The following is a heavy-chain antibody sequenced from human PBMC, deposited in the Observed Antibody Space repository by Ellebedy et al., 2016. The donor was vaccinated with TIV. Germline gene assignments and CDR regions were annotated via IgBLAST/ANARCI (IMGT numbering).Heavy chain of an antibody. J-gene: IGHJ4*02. Sequence: AASVTVSCKASGYTFSSNYLHWVRQAPGQGLEWMGITDPSGGSTNYAQKFQGRVTMTRDTSTSTVYMELSSLRSEDTAVYYCARRSSAYALDYWGQGTLVTVSS. CDR2: TDPSGGST. CDR3: ARRSSAYALDY. V-gene: IGHV1-46*01. D-gene: IGHD5-12*01. CDR1: GYTFSSNY.